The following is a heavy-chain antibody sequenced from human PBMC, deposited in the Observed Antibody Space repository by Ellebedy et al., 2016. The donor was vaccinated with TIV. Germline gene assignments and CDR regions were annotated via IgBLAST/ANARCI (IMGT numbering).Heavy chain of an antibody. D-gene: IGHD4-23*01. Sequence: GESLKISCAASGFTFSSYSMNWVRQAPGKGLEWVSGINWNGGSTGYADSVKGRFTISRDNAKNSLYLQMNSLRAEDTALYYCAKVGAGNLYYFDYWGQGTLVTVSS. V-gene: IGHV3-20*04. CDR3: AKVGAGNLYYFDY. J-gene: IGHJ4*02. CDR2: INWNGGST. CDR1: GFTFSSYS.